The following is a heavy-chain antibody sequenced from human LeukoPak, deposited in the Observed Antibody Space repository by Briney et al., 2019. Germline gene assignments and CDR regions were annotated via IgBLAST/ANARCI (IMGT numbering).Heavy chain of an antibody. CDR3: ARDIDIVVVPAAMGSWFDP. J-gene: IGHJ5*02. CDR2: IIPILGIA. V-gene: IGHV1-69*04. Sequence: SVKVSCKASGGTFSSYTISWVRQAPGQGLEWMGRIIPILGIANYAQKFQGRVTITADKSTSTAYMELSSLRSEDTAVYYYARDIDIVVVPAAMGSWFDPWGQGTLVTVSS. CDR1: GGTFSSYT. D-gene: IGHD2-2*01.